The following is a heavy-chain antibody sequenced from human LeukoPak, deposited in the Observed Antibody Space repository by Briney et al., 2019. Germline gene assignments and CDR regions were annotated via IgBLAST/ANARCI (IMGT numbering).Heavy chain of an antibody. CDR1: GGTFSSYA. Sequence: GASVTVSCKASGGTFSSYAISWVRQAPGQGLEWMGGIIPIFGTANYAQKFQGRVTITADKSTSTAYMELSSLRSEDTAVYYCASASEYSSSPTFDYWGQGTLVTVSS. D-gene: IGHD6-6*01. J-gene: IGHJ4*02. V-gene: IGHV1-69*06. CDR2: IIPIFGTA. CDR3: ASASEYSSSPTFDY.